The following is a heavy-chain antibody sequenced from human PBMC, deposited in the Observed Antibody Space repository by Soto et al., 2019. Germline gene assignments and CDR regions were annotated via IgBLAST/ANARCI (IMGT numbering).Heavy chain of an antibody. J-gene: IGHJ3*02. CDR2: ISTGSGYT. CDR1: GFTFSDHY. Sequence: QVQLVESGGGLVKPGGSLRLSCAASGFTFSDHYMSWIRQAPGKGLEWVSYISTGSGYTNYADPVKGRFTTSRDNAKSSLYLQMNSLRAEDTAVYYCARTEYQLLYGAFDIWGQGTMVTVSS. V-gene: IGHV3-11*05. D-gene: IGHD2-2*02. CDR3: ARTEYQLLYGAFDI.